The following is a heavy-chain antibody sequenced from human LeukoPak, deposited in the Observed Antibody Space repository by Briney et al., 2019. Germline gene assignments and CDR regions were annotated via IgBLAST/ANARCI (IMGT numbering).Heavy chain of an antibody. Sequence: SETLSLTCTVSGGSISSYCWSWIRQPPGKGLEWIGYISDSGSTSYNPSLKSRATISVDTSKNQFSLKLSSVTAADTAVYYCAGHPLYDLWGQGTLVTVSS. V-gene: IGHV4-59*08. D-gene: IGHD3-16*01. J-gene: IGHJ4*02. CDR1: GGSISSYC. CDR3: AGHPLYDL. CDR2: ISDSGST.